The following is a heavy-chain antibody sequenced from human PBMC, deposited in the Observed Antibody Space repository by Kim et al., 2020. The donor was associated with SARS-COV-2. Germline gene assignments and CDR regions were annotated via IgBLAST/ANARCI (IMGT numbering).Heavy chain of an antibody. CDR2: ISYDGSNK. CDR1: GFTFSSYA. CDR3: ARDGSGWYLDY. Sequence: GGSLRLFCAASGFTFSSYAMHWVRQAPGKGLEWVAVISYDGSNKYYADSVKGRFTISRDNSKNTLYLQMNSLRAEDTAVYYCARDGSGWYLDYWGQGTLVTVSS. J-gene: IGHJ4*02. V-gene: IGHV3-30*04. D-gene: IGHD6-19*01.